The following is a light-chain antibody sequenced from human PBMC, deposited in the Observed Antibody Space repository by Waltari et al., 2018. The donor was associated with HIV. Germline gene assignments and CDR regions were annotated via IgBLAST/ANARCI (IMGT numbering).Light chain of an antibody. CDR1: DVSDYKY. CDR3: TSYISSSTPV. V-gene: IGLV2-14*01. CDR2: EGN. Sequence: QSALTQPASVSGSPGQSITISCGDVSDYKYVSWYQHHPGKAPKVLIYEGNHRPSGVSNRVSGAKSGNTASLTISGLQPEDEADYFCTSYISSSTPVFGGGTKLTVL. J-gene: IGLJ3*02.